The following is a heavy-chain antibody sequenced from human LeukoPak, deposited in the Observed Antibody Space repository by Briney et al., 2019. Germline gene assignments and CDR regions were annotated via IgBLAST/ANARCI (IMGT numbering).Heavy chain of an antibody. CDR3: ARDRGYSGYDYYFDY. V-gene: IGHV4-4*07. J-gene: IGHJ4*02. Sequence: SETLSLTCTVSGVSISSYYWSWIQQPAGKGLEWIGHIYTSGSTNYNPSLKSRVTISGDTSKNQFSLKLSSVTAADTAVYYCARDRGYSGYDYYFDYWGQGTLVTVSS. CDR2: IYTSGST. D-gene: IGHD5-12*01. CDR1: GVSISSYY.